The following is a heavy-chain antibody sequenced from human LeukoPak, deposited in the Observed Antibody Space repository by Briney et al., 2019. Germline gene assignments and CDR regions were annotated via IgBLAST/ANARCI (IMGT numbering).Heavy chain of an antibody. J-gene: IGHJ5*02. Sequence: GASVKVSCKASGYTFTSYYMHWVRQAPGQGLEWMGIINPSGGSTSYAQKFQGRVTMTRDTSASTAYMELSSLRSEDTAVYYCARMGSSWGWYNWFDPWGQGTLVTVSS. CDR3: ARMGSSWGWYNWFDP. V-gene: IGHV1-46*01. D-gene: IGHD6-13*01. CDR2: INPSGGST. CDR1: GYTFTSYY.